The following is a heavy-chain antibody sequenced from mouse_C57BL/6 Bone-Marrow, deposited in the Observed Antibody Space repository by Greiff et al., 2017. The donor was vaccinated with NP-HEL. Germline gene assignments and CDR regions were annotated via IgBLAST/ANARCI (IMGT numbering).Heavy chain of an antibody. Sequence: VQLQQPGAELVKPGASVKLSCKASGYTFTSYWMHWVKQRPGRGLEWIGRIDPNSGGTKYNEKFKSKATLTVDKPSSTAYMQLSSLTSEDSAVYYCARSAHYYYGSSYWYFDVWGTGTTVTVSS. D-gene: IGHD1-1*01. J-gene: IGHJ1*03. V-gene: IGHV1-72*01. CDR2: IDPNSGGT. CDR3: ARSAHYYYGSSYWYFDV. CDR1: GYTFTSYW.